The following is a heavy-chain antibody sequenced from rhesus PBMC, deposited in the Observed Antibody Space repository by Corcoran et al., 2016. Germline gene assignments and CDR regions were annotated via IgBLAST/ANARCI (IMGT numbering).Heavy chain of an antibody. D-gene: IGHD3-3*01. CDR3: ARYSRYNFWTGDFNCVDS. Sequence: VQLVESGGGLVQPSGSLRLYCAASGFTFSDYYMSWVRQAPGEGPAWIGLLRNKANGGTAQYAASGKGRSKSSIDYSKSMATLQMNILKTDDTAVYYSARYSRYNFWTGDFNCVDSCGQGVVVTFSS. V-gene: IGHV3S22*01. CDR1: GFTFSDYY. J-gene: IGHJ6*01. CDR2: LRNKANGGTA.